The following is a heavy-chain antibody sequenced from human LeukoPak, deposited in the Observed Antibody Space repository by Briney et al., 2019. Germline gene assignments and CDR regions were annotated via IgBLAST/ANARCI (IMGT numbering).Heavy chain of an antibody. CDR3: ARSKETETTFHYFDYYMDV. D-gene: IGHD1-1*01. J-gene: IGHJ6*03. CDR2: INHSGSA. CDR1: SGSFNNYY. Sequence: PSETPSLTCAVYSGSFNNYYWNWIRQPPGKGLGWIGQINHSGSASYNAALKSRITISVDTSKNQFSLKVNSVTAADTAVYFCARSKETETTFHYFDYYMDVWGKGTTVTVSS. V-gene: IGHV4-34*01.